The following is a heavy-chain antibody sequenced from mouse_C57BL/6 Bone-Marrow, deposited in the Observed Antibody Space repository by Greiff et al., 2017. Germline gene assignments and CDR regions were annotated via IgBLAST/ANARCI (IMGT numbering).Heavy chain of an antibody. CDR2: ISSGSSTI. V-gene: IGHV5-17*01. CDR1: GFTFSDYG. CDR3: ARRIYYGSSSLDY. D-gene: IGHD1-1*01. J-gene: IGHJ2*01. Sequence: EVKVVESGGGLVKPGGSLKLSCAASGFTFSDYGMHWVRQAPEKGLEWVAYISSGSSTIYYADTVKGRFTISRDNAKNTLFLQMTSLRSEDTAMYYCARRIYYGSSSLDYWGQGTTLTVSS.